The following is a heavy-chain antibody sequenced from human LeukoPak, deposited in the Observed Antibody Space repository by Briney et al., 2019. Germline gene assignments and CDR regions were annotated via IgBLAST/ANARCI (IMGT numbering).Heavy chain of an antibody. Sequence: ASVKVSCKASGYTFTGYYMHWVRQAPGQGLERMGWINPNSGGTNYAQKFQGRVTMTRDTSISTAYMELSRLRSDDTAVYYCARDLPPRIVGATHPFDYWGQGTLVTVSS. J-gene: IGHJ4*02. V-gene: IGHV1-2*02. CDR1: GYTFTGYY. CDR3: ARDLPPRIVGATHPFDY. D-gene: IGHD1-26*01. CDR2: INPNSGGT.